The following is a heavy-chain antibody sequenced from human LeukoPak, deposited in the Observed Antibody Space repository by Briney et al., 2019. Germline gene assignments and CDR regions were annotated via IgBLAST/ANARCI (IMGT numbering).Heavy chain of an antibody. CDR1: GGSISSGGYY. CDR2: IYYSGST. D-gene: IGHD2-15*01. V-gene: IGHV4-31*03. CDR3: ARGYCSGGSCHPFTALYYFDY. Sequence: PSETLSLTCTVSGGSISSGGYYWGWIRQHPGKGLEWIGYIYYSGSTYYNPSLKSRVTISVDTSKNQFSPKLSSVTAADTAVYYCARGYCSGGSCHPFTALYYFDYWGQGTLVTVSS. J-gene: IGHJ4*02.